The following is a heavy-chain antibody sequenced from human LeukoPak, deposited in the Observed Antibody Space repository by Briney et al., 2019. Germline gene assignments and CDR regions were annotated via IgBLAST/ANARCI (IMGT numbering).Heavy chain of an antibody. V-gene: IGHV3-23*01. CDR2: ISATGVST. Sequence: PGGSLRLSCAASGFTFSSYAMGWVRQAPGKGLEWVSSISATGVSTYFAASVRGRFTISRDNSKNTQYLQMNSLRAEDTAVYYCARDDSSGPQVYWGQGTLVTVSS. J-gene: IGHJ4*02. CDR1: GFTFSSYA. CDR3: ARDDSSGPQVY. D-gene: IGHD3-22*01.